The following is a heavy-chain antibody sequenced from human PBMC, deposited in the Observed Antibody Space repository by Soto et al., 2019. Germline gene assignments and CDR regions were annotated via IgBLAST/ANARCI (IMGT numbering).Heavy chain of an antibody. V-gene: IGHV4-34*01. D-gene: IGHD3-22*01. CDR2: INHSGST. CDR1: GGSFSGYY. J-gene: IGHJ5*02. CDR3: ARGRLRHDSSGYYQGWFDP. Sequence: QVQLQQWGAGLLKPSETLSLTCAVYGGSFSGYYWSWIRQPPGKGLEWIGEINHSGSTNYNPSLKNRVTVSVDTSKNQFSLKLSSVTAADTAVYYCARGRLRHDSSGYYQGWFDPWGQGTLVTVSS.